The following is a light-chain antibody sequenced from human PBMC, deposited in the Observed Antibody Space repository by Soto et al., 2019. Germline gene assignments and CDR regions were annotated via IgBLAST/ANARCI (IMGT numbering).Light chain of an antibody. J-gene: IGKJ2*01. CDR1: QPINTY. Sequence: EVLLTQSPATLSFTPGESATLSCRASQPINTYLGWYQQKSGQSPSLLIYDASNRAADIPARFSASGFGTDFTLTISSLKPEDFGTYYCHHRSNWTPEDTFGQGTKLEI. CDR2: DAS. V-gene: IGKV3-11*01. CDR3: HHRSNWTPEDT.